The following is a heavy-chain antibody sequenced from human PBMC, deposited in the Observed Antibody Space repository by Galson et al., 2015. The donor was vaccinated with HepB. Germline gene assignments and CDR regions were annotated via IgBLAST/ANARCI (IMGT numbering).Heavy chain of an antibody. CDR1: GYTFTGYY. J-gene: IGHJ4*02. D-gene: IGHD3-22*01. CDR3: ARERAITMIVVVSGDFDY. V-gene: IGHV1-2*02. Sequence: SVKVSCKASGYTFTGYYMHWVRQAPGQGLEWMGWINPNSGGTNYAQKFQGRVTMTRDTSISTAYMELSRLRSDDTAVYYCARERAITMIVVVSGDFDYWGQGTLVTVSS. CDR2: INPNSGGT.